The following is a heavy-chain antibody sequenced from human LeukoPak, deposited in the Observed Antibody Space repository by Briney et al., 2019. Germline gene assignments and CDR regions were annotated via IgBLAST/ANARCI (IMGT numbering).Heavy chain of an antibody. Sequence: GGTLRLSCAASGFTFSSYGMSWVRQAPGKGLEWVANIKQDGSEKNYVDSVKGRFTISRDNAKNSLYLQMNSLRAEDTAVYYCAGDSVAAAGDYWGQGTLVTVSS. CDR2: IKQDGSEK. D-gene: IGHD6-13*01. V-gene: IGHV3-7*01. J-gene: IGHJ4*02. CDR3: AGDSVAAAGDY. CDR1: GFTFSSYG.